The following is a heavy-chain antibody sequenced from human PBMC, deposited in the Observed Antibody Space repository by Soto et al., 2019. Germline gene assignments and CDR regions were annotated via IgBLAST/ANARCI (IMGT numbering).Heavy chain of an antibody. CDR3: AKETRIAALGSY. CDR2: ISYDGSNK. J-gene: IGHJ4*02. Sequence: QVQLVESGGGVVQPGRSLRLSCAASGFTFSSYGMHWVRQALGKGLEWVAVISYDGSNKYYADSVKGRFTISRDNSKNTLYLQMNSLRAEDTAVYYCAKETRIAALGSYWGQGTLVTVSS. V-gene: IGHV3-30*18. CDR1: GFTFSSYG. D-gene: IGHD6-6*01.